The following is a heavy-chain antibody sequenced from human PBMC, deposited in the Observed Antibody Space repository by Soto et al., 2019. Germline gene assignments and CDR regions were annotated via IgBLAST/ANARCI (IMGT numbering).Heavy chain of an antibody. V-gene: IGHV3-11*06. CDR2: ISSSSSYI. D-gene: IGHD5-12*01. CDR1: GFTFSDFY. CDR3: ARVLEDGYIYWYFDL. J-gene: IGHJ2*01. Sequence: GGSLRLSCAASGFTFSDFYMSWIRQAPGKGLEWVSSISSSSSYIYYADSVKGRFTISRDNAKNSLYLQMNSLRAEDTAVYYCARVLEDGYIYWYFDLWGRGTLVTVSS.